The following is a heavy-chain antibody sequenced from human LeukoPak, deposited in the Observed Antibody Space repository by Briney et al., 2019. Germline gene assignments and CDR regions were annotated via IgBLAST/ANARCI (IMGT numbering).Heavy chain of an antibody. CDR3: AKDHRARGIASMRTYCSSTSCHHMYDAFDI. D-gene: IGHD2-2*01. J-gene: IGHJ3*02. V-gene: IGHV3-23*01. Sequence: PGGSLRLSCAASGFTFSSFGLHWVRQAPGKGLEWVSAISGSGGSTYYADSVKGRFTISRDNSKNTLYLQMNSLRAEDTAVYYCAKDHRARGIASMRTYCSSTSCHHMYDAFDIWGQGTMVTVSS. CDR1: GFTFSSFG. CDR2: ISGSGGST.